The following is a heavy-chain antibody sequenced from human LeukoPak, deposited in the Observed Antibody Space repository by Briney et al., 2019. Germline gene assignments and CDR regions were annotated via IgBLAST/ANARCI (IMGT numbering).Heavy chain of an antibody. D-gene: IGHD3-22*01. CDR2: ISINRSYM. Sequence: GGSLRLSCAASGFTLSSYSMNWVRQAPGKGLEWVSSISINRSYMYYADSVKGRFTISRDNAKNSLSLQMNSLRAEDTAVYYCARAYDSSSSFDYWGQGTLVTVSS. CDR3: ARAYDSSSSFDY. CDR1: GFTLSSYS. J-gene: IGHJ4*02. V-gene: IGHV3-21*01.